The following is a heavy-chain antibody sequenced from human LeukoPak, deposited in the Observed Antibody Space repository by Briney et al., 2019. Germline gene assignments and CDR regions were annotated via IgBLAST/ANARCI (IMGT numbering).Heavy chain of an antibody. J-gene: IGHJ5*02. Sequence: ASVKVSCKASGYTFTSYDINWVRQAPGQGLEWMGWINTNTGNPTYAQGFTGRFVFSLDTSVSTAYLQISSLKAEDTAVYYCARGYFDFWSGYYLDWFDPWGQGTLVTVSS. CDR1: GYTFTSYD. D-gene: IGHD3-3*01. V-gene: IGHV7-4-1*02. CDR2: INTNTGNP. CDR3: ARGYFDFWSGYYLDWFDP.